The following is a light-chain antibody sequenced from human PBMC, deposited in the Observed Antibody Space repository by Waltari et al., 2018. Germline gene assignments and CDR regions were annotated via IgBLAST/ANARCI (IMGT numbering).Light chain of an antibody. CDR2: WAS. Sequence: DIVMTQSPDRLAVHLAERATINGTSSQSVLYSSNNKNYLAWYQQKPGQPPKLLIYWASTRESGVPDRVSGSGSGTDFTLTISSLQAEDVAVYYCQQYYSTLSFGGGTKVEIK. CDR3: QQYYSTLS. CDR1: QSVLYSSNNKNY. V-gene: IGKV4-1*01. J-gene: IGKJ4*01.